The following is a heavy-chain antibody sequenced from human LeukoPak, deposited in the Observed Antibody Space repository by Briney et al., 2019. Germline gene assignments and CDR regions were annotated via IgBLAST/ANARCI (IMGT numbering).Heavy chain of an antibody. J-gene: IGHJ4*02. D-gene: IGHD6-13*01. CDR2: IYYSGST. V-gene: IGHV4-39*01. CDR1: GVSISSSSYY. CDR3: ASPPPGYSSSWAFDY. Sequence: SETLSLTCTVSGVSISSSSYYWGWIRQPPGKGLEWIGSIYYSGSTYYNPSLKSRVTISVDTSKNQFSLKLSSVTAADTAVYYCASPPPGYSSSWAFDYWGQGTLVTVSS.